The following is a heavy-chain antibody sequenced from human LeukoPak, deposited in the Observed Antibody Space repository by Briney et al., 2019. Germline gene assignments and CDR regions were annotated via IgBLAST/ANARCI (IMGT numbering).Heavy chain of an antibody. J-gene: IGHJ4*02. CDR2: ISVYNGNI. CDR1: GYTFTSYG. V-gene: IGHV1-18*01. D-gene: IGHD6-19*01. CDR3: ARDAPSVAVAGGPDY. Sequence: GASVKVSCKASGYTFTSYGISWERQAPGQGLEWMGWISVYNGNIHYAQKLQGRVTMTTDTFTSTAYMELRSLTSDDTAIYYCARDAPSVAVAGGPDYWGQGTLVSVSS.